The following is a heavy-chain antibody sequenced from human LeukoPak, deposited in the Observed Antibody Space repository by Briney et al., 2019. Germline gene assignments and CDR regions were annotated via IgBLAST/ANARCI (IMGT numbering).Heavy chain of an antibody. Sequence: PGGPLRLSCAASGFTFSRYALHWVRQTPGKGLEWVAVIWYDESNKYYADSVKGRFTISRDNSKNTLYLQMNSLRAEDTAVYYCARDSASIAGAVYWYFDLWGRGTLVTVSS. CDR2: IWYDESNK. CDR3: ARDSASIAGAVYWYFDL. CDR1: GFTFSRYA. V-gene: IGHV3-33*08. D-gene: IGHD6-13*01. J-gene: IGHJ2*01.